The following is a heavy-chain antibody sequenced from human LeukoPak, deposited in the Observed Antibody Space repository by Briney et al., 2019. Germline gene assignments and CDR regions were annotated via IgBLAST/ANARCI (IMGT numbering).Heavy chain of an antibody. CDR3: ARVRTIAAVGPDFDY. D-gene: IGHD6-13*01. V-gene: IGHV1-46*01. CDR1: GYSFTSYY. Sequence: ASVKVSCKASGYSFTSYYMHWARQAPGQGLEWMGIITTSGGSTSYAQNFQGRVTMTRDTSTSTVYMELTSLGSEDTAVYYCARVRTIAAVGPDFDYWGQGTLVTVSS. CDR2: ITTSGGST. J-gene: IGHJ4*02.